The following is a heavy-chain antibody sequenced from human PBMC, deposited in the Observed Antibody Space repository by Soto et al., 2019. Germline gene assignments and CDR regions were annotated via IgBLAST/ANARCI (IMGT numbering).Heavy chain of an antibody. V-gene: IGHV3-33*01. J-gene: IGHJ6*02. CDR2: IWDDGSNK. Sequence: GGSLRLSCAASGFTLSSYGMHWVRQAPGKGLEWVAVIWDDGSNKYNADSVKGRFTISRDNSKNTLYLQMNSLRAEDTAVYYCATYCSGVSCYSGYYYYRMYVWAQGTTVPVSS. CDR3: ATYCSGVSCYSGYYYYRMYV. D-gene: IGHD2-15*01. CDR1: GFTLSSYG.